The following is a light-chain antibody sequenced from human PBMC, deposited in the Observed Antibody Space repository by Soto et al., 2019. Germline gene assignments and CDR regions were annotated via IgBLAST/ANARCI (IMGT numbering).Light chain of an antibody. J-gene: IGKJ3*01. CDR3: QQYDTSPFT. V-gene: IGKV3-15*01. CDR2: GAS. CDR1: QTVSRH. Sequence: EIVMTQSPGTLSVSPGERATLSCRASQTVSRHLAWYQQKPGQAPRLLIFGASTRATGIPDRFSGSGSGTDFTLTISSLQSEDFGVYYCQQYDTSPFTFGPGTKVDVK.